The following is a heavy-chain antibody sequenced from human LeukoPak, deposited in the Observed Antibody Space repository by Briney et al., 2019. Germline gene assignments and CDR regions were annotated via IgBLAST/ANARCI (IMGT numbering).Heavy chain of an antibody. CDR2: LNPHSGVT. CDR1: GYTFTDYF. CDR3: ARELIEDQNWFDP. J-gene: IGHJ5*02. D-gene: IGHD2/OR15-2a*01. Sequence: GASVTVSCKASGYTFTDYFIHWVRQAPGQGLERMGWLNPHSGVTKYAQKFQGRVTMTRDTSISTAYMDLSGLKSDDTAVYFCARELIEDQNWFDPWGQGTLVTVSS. V-gene: IGHV1-2*02.